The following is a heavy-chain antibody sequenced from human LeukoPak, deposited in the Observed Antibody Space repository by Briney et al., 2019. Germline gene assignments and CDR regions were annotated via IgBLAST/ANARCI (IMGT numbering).Heavy chain of an antibody. CDR2: IYYSGST. D-gene: IGHD3-9*01. J-gene: IGHJ2*01. V-gene: IGHV4-59*01. CDR1: GGSISSYY. Sequence: PSETLSLTCTVSGGSISSYYWSWMRQPPGKGLEWIGYIYYSGSTNYNPSLKRRVTISVDTSKNQFSLKLSSVTAADTAVYCCARFGYYDIGPPDLWGRGTLVTVSS. CDR3: ARFGYYDIGPPDL.